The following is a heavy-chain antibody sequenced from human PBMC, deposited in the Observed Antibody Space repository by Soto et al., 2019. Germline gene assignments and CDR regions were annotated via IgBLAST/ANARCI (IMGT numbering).Heavy chain of an antibody. V-gene: IGHV1-18*04. CDR1: GYTFTSYG. CDR3: ARDSGYNYPYYFDY. J-gene: IGHJ4*02. CDR2: ISAYNGNT. D-gene: IGHD5-12*01. Sequence: ASVKVSCKASGYTFTSYGISWVRQAPGQGLEWMGWISAYNGNTNYAQKLQGRVTMTTDTSTSTAYMELRSLRSDDTAVYYCARDSGYNYPYYFDYWGQGTLVTVSS.